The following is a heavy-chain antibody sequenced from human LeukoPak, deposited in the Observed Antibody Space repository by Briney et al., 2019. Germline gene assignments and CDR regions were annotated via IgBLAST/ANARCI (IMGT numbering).Heavy chain of an antibody. CDR3: ARDCGDSYGYPTDYYYYYMDV. CDR1: GFTFSSYS. Sequence: GGSLRLSCAASGFTFSSYSMNWVRQAPGKGLEWVSSISSSSSYIYYAASVKGRFTISRDNAKNSLYLQMNSLRAEDTAVYYCARDCGDSYGYPTDYYYYYMDVWGKGTTVTVSS. D-gene: IGHD5-18*01. V-gene: IGHV3-21*01. CDR2: ISSSSSYI. J-gene: IGHJ6*03.